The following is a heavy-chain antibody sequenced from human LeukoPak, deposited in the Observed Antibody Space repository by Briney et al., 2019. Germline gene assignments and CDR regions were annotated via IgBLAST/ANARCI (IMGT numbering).Heavy chain of an antibody. CDR3: ARGVWEMATNYYYYYYMDV. D-gene: IGHD5-24*01. CDR2: IYTTGST. V-gene: IGHV4-4*07. Sequence: PSETLSLTCTVSGGSISSDYWSWIRQPAGKGLEWIGRIYTTGSTNYSPSLKSRVTISVDTSKNQFSLKLSSVTAADTAVYYCARGVWEMATNYYYYYYMDVWGKGTTVTVSS. J-gene: IGHJ6*03. CDR1: GGSISSDY.